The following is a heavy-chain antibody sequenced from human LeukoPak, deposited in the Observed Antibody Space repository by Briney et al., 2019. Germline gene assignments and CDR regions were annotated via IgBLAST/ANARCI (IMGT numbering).Heavy chain of an antibody. CDR3: ARDQGELDY. Sequence: GRSLRLSCAASGFTFSSYAMHWVRQAPGKGLEWVAVISYDGSNKYYADSVKGRFTISRDNSKNTLYLQMNSLRAEDTAVYYCARDQGELDYWGQGTLVTVSS. D-gene: IGHD1-26*01. V-gene: IGHV3-30*04. CDR2: ISYDGSNK. J-gene: IGHJ4*02. CDR1: GFTFSSYA.